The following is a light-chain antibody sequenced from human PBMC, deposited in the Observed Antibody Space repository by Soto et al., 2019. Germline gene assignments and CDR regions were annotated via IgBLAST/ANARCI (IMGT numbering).Light chain of an antibody. CDR3: QQYRSFSPLT. J-gene: IGKJ4*01. CDR2: DAS. Sequence: DIPMTQSPSTLSASVGDRVTITCRFSQSISSWLAWYQQKPGKAPKLLIYDASSLESGVPARFSGSGYGTEFTLTISSLHPDDFATYYCQQYRSFSPLTFGGVTMVDNK. V-gene: IGKV1-5*01. CDR1: QSISSW.